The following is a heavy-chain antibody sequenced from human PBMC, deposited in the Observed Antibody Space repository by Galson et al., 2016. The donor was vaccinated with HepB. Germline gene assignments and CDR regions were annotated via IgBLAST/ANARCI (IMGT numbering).Heavy chain of an antibody. J-gene: IGHJ4*02. CDR2: ISSNSVYI. D-gene: IGHD3-10*01. CDR1: GFTFSSYS. Sequence: SLRLSCAASGFTFSSYSMNWVRQAPGKGLEWVSSISSNSVYIYYAESVKGRFTISRDIAKSSLYLQMNSLRAEDTAVYYCARDYSGSGSYFCPGDYWGQGTLVTVSS. CDR3: ARDYSGSGSYFCPGDY. V-gene: IGHV3-21*01.